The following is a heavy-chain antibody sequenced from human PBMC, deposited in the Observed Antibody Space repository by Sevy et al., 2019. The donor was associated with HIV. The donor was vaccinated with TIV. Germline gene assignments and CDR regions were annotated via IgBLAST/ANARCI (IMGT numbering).Heavy chain of an antibody. D-gene: IGHD2-15*01. CDR2: ISAYNGNT. V-gene: IGHV1-18*01. CDR1: GYTFTSYG. Sequence: ASVKVSCKASGYTFTSYGISWVRQAPGQGLEWMGWISAYNGNTNYAQKLQGRVTMTTDTSTSTAYMELRSLRSDDPAVYYCARCCSGIASRGGFGTYYGMDVWGQGTTVTVSS. J-gene: IGHJ6*02. CDR3: ARCCSGIASRGGFGTYYGMDV.